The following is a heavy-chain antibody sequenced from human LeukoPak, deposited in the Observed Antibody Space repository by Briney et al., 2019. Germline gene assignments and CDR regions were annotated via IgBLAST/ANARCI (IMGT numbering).Heavy chain of an antibody. V-gene: IGHV3-53*05. CDR3: AKEGYYYDSSGYYRAPPYFDY. Sequence: PGGSLRLSCAASGFTVSSNYMSWVRQAPGKGLEWVSVIYGGGSTYYADSVKGRFTISRDNSKNTLYLQMNSLRAEDTAVYYCAKEGYYYDSSGYYRAPPYFDYWGQGTLVTVSS. D-gene: IGHD3-22*01. CDR1: GFTVSSNY. CDR2: IYGGGST. J-gene: IGHJ4*02.